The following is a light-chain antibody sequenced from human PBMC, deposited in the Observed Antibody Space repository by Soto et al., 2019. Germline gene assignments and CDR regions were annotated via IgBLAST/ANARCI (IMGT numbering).Light chain of an antibody. CDR1: QGISNY. Sequence: DIHMTQSPSSVAASIGDRVPITCRASQGISNYLAWYQQKPGKVPKLIIYAASTLQSGVPSRFSGSGSGTDFTLTISSLQPEDVATYYCQKYNSAPRTFGQGTKVDIK. V-gene: IGKV1-27*01. CDR2: AAS. J-gene: IGKJ1*01. CDR3: QKYNSAPRT.